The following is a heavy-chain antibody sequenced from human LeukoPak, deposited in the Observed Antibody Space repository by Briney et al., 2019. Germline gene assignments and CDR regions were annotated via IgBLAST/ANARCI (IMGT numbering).Heavy chain of an antibody. J-gene: IGHJ4*02. CDR2: IKQDGSEK. D-gene: IGHD6-13*01. Sequence: GGSLRLSCAASGFTFSSCWMSWVRQAPGKGLEWVANIKQDGSEKYYVDSVKGRFTISRDNAKNSLYLQMNSLRAEDTAVYYCARFRGSSWYGSVDYWGQGTLVTVSS. V-gene: IGHV3-7*01. CDR1: GFTFSSCW. CDR3: ARFRGSSWYGSVDY.